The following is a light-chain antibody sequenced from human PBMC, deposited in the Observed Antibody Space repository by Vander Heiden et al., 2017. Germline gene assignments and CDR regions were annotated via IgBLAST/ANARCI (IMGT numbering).Light chain of an antibody. CDR1: SIGSKS. CDR3: QVWDSISDVGV. CDR2: DNR. V-gene: IGLV3-21*02. J-gene: IGLJ2*01. Sequence: SYVLTQLPSVSVAPGQTATITCGGNSIGSKSVQWSQQRPGQAPVLVVYDNRDRPSGIPERISGSNSGNTATLTISRVEAGDEADYYCQVWDSISDVGVFGGGTKLTVL.